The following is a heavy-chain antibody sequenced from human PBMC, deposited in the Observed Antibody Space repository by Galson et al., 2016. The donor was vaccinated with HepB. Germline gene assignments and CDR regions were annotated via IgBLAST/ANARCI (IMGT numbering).Heavy chain of an antibody. CDR2: ISLDGTNE. V-gene: IGHV3-33*05. Sequence: SLRLSCAASSFTFSRFGMHWVRQAPGKGLEWVAIISLDGTNEYYADSVKGRFTISRDNSKNTLYLQMNSLRAEDTAIYYCARASVSFDFDPWGQGTLVTVSS. CDR1: SFTFSRFG. CDR3: ARASVSFDFDP. D-gene: IGHD3-9*01. J-gene: IGHJ5*02.